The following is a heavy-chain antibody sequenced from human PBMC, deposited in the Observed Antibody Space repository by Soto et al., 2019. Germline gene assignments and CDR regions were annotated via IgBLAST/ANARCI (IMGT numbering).Heavy chain of an antibody. J-gene: IGHJ4*02. D-gene: IGHD5-18*01. Sequence: GGSLRLSCAASGFTFSSYAMHWVRQAPGKGLEWVAVISYDGSNKYYADSVKGRFTISRDNSKNTLYLQMNSLRAEDTAVYNCARSRKSAIQLPHFDYWGQETLVTVSS. V-gene: IGHV3-30-3*01. CDR1: GFTFSSYA. CDR3: ARSRKSAIQLPHFDY. CDR2: ISYDGSNK.